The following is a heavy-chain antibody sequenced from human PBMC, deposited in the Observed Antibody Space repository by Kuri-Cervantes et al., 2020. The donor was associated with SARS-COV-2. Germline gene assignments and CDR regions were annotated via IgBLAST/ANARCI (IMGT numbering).Heavy chain of an antibody. V-gene: IGHV4-61*10. CDR2: IYEPEST. Sequence: SETLSLTCTVSGGSFSNGRFYWSWIRQPVGKGPEWIGHIYEPESTYYNPSLKSRVTISVDTSKNQFSLKLSSVTAADTAVYYCARDPNANHNNWFDPWGQGTLVTVSS. CDR3: ARDPNANHNNWFDP. D-gene: IGHD4/OR15-4a*01. J-gene: IGHJ5*02. CDR1: GGSFSNGRFY.